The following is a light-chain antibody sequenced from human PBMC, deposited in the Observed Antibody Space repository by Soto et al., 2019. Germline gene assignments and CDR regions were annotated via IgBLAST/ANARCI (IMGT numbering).Light chain of an antibody. CDR3: QQYYSTPRT. CDR1: QSVLYSSNNKNY. CDR2: WAS. V-gene: IGKV4-1*01. Sequence: DIVMTQSPDSLAVSLGERATINCKSSQSVLYSSNNKNYLAWYQQKPGQPPKLLIYWASTRESGVPDRFSGSGSGPDFTLTISSLQAEDVAVYSCQQYYSTPRTFGQGTKVEIK. J-gene: IGKJ1*01.